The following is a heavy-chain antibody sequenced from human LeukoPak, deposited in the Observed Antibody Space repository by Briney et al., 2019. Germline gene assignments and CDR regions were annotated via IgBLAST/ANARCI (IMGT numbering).Heavy chain of an antibody. D-gene: IGHD2-2*01. CDR1: GYTFTSYG. Sequence: ASVKVSCKASGYTFTSYGISWVRQAPGQGLEWMGWISAYNGNTNYAQKLQGRVAMTTDTSTSTAYMELRSLRSDDTAVYYCARDIAGPAAPPAGWFDPWGQGTLVTVSS. CDR3: ARDIAGPAAPPAGWFDP. V-gene: IGHV1-18*01. CDR2: ISAYNGNT. J-gene: IGHJ5*02.